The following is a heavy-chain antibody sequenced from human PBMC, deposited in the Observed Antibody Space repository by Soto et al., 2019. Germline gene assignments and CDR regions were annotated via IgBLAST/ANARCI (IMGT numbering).Heavy chain of an antibody. J-gene: IGHJ4*02. CDR3: ARDSSSWENFFDY. CDR1: GGSVSSGSYY. Sequence: WETLSLTCTVSGGSVSSGSYYWSWIRQPPGKGLEWIGYIYYSGSTNYNPSLKSRVTISVDTSKNQFSLKLSSVTAADTAVYYCARDSSSWENFFDYWGQGTLVTVSS. CDR2: IYYSGST. D-gene: IGHD6-13*01. V-gene: IGHV4-61*01.